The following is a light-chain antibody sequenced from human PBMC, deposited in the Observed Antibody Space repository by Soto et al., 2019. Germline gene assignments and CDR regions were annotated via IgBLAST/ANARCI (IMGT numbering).Light chain of an antibody. CDR2: SNR. V-gene: IGLV1-44*01. CDR1: SSNIGSNT. J-gene: IGLJ2*01. CDR3: AAWDDSLNGVV. Sequence: QSVLTQPPSASGTPGPRVTISCSGSSSNIGSNTVNWYQQLPGTAPKVLMHSNRQRPSGVPDRFSGSKSGTSASLAISGLQSEDEADYYCAAWDDSLNGVVFGGGTKLTVL.